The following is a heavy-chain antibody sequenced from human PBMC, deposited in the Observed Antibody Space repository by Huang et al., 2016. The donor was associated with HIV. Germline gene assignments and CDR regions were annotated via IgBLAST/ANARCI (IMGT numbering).Heavy chain of an antibody. V-gene: IGHV4-61*09. D-gene: IGHD2-15*01. J-gene: IGHJ4*02. CDR1: GGSISSGSYY. Sequence: QVQLQESGPGLLKPSQTLSLTCTVPGGSISSGSYYWTWIRQPAGKGLEWSGHFYTSGSTKYNPSLKSRVTISVDTSKNQFSLKLSSVTAADTAVYYCARDDGGYCSGGSCSAYWGQGTLVTVSS. CDR3: ARDDGGYCSGGSCSAY. CDR2: FYTSGST.